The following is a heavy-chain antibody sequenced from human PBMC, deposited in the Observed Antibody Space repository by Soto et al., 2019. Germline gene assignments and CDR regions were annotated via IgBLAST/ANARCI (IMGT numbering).Heavy chain of an antibody. CDR1: GGTFSSYA. V-gene: IGHV1-69*13. CDR3: ARNYYGSGSYLVSRKNWFDP. D-gene: IGHD3-10*01. Sequence: GASVKVSCKASGGTFSSYAISWVRQAPGQGLEWMGGIIPIFGTANYAQKFQGRVTITADESTSTAYMELSSLRSEDTAVYYCARNYYGSGSYLVSRKNWFDPWGQGTLVTVSS. CDR2: IIPIFGTA. J-gene: IGHJ5*02.